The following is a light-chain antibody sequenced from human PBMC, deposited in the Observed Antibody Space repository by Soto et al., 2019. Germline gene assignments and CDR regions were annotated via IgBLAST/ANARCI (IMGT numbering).Light chain of an antibody. CDR2: GAS. Sequence: EIVLTQSPGTLSLSPGERATLSCRASQSVSSSYLAWYQQKPGQAPRLLIYGASSRATGIPDRFSGSGSGTDFTLTIGRLEPEDFAVYYCQHYGSSFTFGPGTKVDIK. CDR1: QSVSSSY. V-gene: IGKV3-20*01. J-gene: IGKJ3*01. CDR3: QHYGSSFT.